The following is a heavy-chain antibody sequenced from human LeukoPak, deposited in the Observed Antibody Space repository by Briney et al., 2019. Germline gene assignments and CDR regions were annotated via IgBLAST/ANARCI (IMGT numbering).Heavy chain of an antibody. Sequence: GGSLRLSCAASGFTFSSYSMNWVRQAPGRGLEWVSYISSSSSTIYYADSVKGRFTISRDNAKNSLYLQMNSLRAEDTAVYYCARVGDLFYDSSDYWGQGTLVTVSS. D-gene: IGHD3-22*01. V-gene: IGHV3-48*01. CDR2: ISSSSSTI. J-gene: IGHJ4*02. CDR3: ARVGDLFYDSSDY. CDR1: GFTFSSYS.